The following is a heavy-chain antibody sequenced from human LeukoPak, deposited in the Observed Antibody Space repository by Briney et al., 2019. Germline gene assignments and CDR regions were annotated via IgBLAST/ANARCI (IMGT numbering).Heavy chain of an antibody. CDR3: AREGETYYYDSRGYYSL. CDR1: GFTFSSYW. CDR2: INSDGSST. D-gene: IGHD3-22*01. Sequence: GGSLRLSCAASGFTFSSYWMHWVRQAPGKGLGWVSGINSDGSSTSNADSVKGRFTISRDNAKNTLYLQMNGLRAEDTAVYYCAREGETYYYDSRGYYSLWGQGTLVTVSS. J-gene: IGHJ4*02. V-gene: IGHV3-74*01.